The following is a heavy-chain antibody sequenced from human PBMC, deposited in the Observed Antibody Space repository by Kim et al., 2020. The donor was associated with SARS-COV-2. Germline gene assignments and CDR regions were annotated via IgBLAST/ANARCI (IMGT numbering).Heavy chain of an antibody. CDR2: ISWDGGST. CDR3: AKEYLSWDYYYGMNV. Sequence: GGSLRLSCAASGFTFDDYAMHWVRQAPGKGLEWVSLISWDGGSTYYADSVKGRFTISRDNSKKSLYLQMNSLRAEDTALYYCAKEYLSWDYYYGMNVGAKAPRSPSP. V-gene: IGHV3-43D*03. J-gene: IGHJ6*02. CDR1: GFTFDDYA. D-gene: IGHD2-2*02.